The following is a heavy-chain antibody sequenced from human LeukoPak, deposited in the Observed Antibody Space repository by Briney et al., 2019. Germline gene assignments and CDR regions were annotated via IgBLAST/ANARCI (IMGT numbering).Heavy chain of an antibody. CDR2: ISSSSSTI. Sequence: PGGSLRLSCAASGFTFSSYSMNWVRQAPGKGLEWVSYISSSSSTIYYADSVKGRFTISRDNAKNSLYLQMNSLRAEDTAVYYCAREKYSSSPDYFDYWGQGTLVTVSS. D-gene: IGHD6-13*01. J-gene: IGHJ4*02. CDR1: GFTFSSYS. CDR3: AREKYSSSPDYFDY. V-gene: IGHV3-48*01.